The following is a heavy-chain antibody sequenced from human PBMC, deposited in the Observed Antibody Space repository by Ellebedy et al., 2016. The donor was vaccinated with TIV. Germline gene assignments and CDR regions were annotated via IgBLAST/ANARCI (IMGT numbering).Heavy chain of an antibody. CDR2: IIGTRGRI. J-gene: IGHJ6*02. CDR3: IKDTRPGGLDV. Sequence: SLKISXAAPGFTSADYALHWVRQTPGKGLEWVAGIIGTRGRIGYGDSVKGRFTISRDNAKNSLYPQMNSLRGEDTALYFCIKDTRPGGLDVWGQGITVTVSS. CDR1: GFTSADYA. D-gene: IGHD1-1*01. V-gene: IGHV3-9*02.